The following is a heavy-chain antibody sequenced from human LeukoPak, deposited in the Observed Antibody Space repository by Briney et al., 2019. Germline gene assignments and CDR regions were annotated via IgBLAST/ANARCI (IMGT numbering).Heavy chain of an antibody. J-gene: IGHJ4*02. CDR1: GFTFSSYG. D-gene: IGHD1-26*01. CDR3: VREEGY. V-gene: IGHV3-30*03. CDR2: ISYDGSNK. Sequence: PGGSLRLSCAASGFTFSSYGMHWVRQAPGKGLEWVAVISYDGSNKYYADSVKGRFTISRDNSKNTLYLQMNSLRAEDTAVYYCVREEGYWGQGTLVTVSS.